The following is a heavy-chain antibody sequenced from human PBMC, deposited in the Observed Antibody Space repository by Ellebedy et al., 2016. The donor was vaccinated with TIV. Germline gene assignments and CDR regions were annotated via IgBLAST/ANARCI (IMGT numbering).Heavy chain of an antibody. CDR1: GFSLSTTRVS. D-gene: IGHD6-19*01. J-gene: IGHJ4*02. CDR2: IDWDDDK. CDR3: ARTDGSGWAFDS. V-gene: IGHV2-70*11. Sequence: SGPTLVKPTQTLTLTCTFSGFSLSTTRVSVSWIRQPPGKALEWLARIDWDDDKYFNTSLRTRLTISKDTSKKQVVLTMTNMDPVDTATYYCARTDGSGWAFDSWGQGTLVTVSS.